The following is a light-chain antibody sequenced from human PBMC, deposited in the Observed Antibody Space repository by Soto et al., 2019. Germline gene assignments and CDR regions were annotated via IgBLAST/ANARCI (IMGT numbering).Light chain of an antibody. J-gene: IGKJ5*01. V-gene: IGKV3-11*01. CDR3: QQRSDWPPIT. CDR2: DAS. CDR1: QSVSSY. Sequence: EIVLTQSPATLSLSPGERATLSCRASQSVSSYLVWYQQKPGQAPRLLIYDASNRATGIPARFSGSGSGTDFTLTISSLEPEDFAVYYCQQRSDWPPITFGLGTRLEIK.